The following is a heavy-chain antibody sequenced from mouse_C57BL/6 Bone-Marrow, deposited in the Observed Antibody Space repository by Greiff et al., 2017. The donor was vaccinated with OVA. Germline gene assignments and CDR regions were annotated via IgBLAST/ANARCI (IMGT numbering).Heavy chain of an antibody. D-gene: IGHD2-10*01. CDR2: ISYSGST. Sequence: EVQRVESGPGMVKPSQSLSLTCTVTGYSITSGYDWHWIRHFPGNKLEWMGYISYSGSTNYNPSLKSRISITHDTSKNHFFLKLNSVTTEDTATYYCARPYYGNYGFAYWGQGTLVTVSA. V-gene: IGHV3-1*01. CDR1: GYSITSGYD. CDR3: ARPYYGNYGFAY. J-gene: IGHJ3*01.